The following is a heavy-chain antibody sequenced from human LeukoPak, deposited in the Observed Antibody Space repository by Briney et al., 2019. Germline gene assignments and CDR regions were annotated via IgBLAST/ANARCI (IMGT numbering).Heavy chain of an antibody. CDR3: ARAGTNLGDYDY. CDR1: GYSISSGHY. J-gene: IGHJ4*02. D-gene: IGHD4-17*01. CDR2: MFHSGST. Sequence: RASETLSLTCTVSGYSISSGHYWAWIRQSPEKGLECIATMFHSGSTYYNPSLKSRVTTSVDTSKNEFSLNLSSVTAADTAVYYCARAGTNLGDYDYWGQGTLVTVSS. V-gene: IGHV4-38-2*02.